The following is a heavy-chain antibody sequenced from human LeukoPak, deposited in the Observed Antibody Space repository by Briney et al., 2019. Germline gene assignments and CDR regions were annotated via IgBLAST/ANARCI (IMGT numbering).Heavy chain of an antibody. Sequence: GGSLRLSCAASGFTFSSYWMHWVRQAPGKGLVWVSRINSDGSSTSYADSVKGRFTISRDNAKNTLYLQMNSLRAEDTAVYYCARTDYYYHMDVWGKGTTVTVSS. CDR2: INSDGSST. J-gene: IGHJ6*03. CDR3: ARTDYYYHMDV. V-gene: IGHV3-74*01. CDR1: GFTFSSYW.